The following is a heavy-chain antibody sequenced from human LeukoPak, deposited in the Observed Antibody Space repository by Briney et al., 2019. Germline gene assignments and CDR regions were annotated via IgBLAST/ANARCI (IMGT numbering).Heavy chain of an antibody. Sequence: GGSLRLSCAASGFTFSNYAMSWVRQAPGKGLEWVSTISNTASDTYYADSVLGRFTISRDNSENTLYLQMNNLRAEDTAIHYCAKVPYSDYGSGRPPFMDVWGQGTTVAVSS. CDR3: AKVPYSDYGSGRPPFMDV. D-gene: IGHD3-10*01. CDR1: GFTFSNYA. J-gene: IGHJ6*02. CDR2: ISNTASDT. V-gene: IGHV3-23*01.